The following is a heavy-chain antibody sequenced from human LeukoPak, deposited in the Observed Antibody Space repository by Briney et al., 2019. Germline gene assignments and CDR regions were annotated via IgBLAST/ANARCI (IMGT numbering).Heavy chain of an antibody. Sequence: GASVKVSCKASGYTFTGYYMHWVRQAPGQGLEWMGRINPNSGGTNYAQKFQGRVTMTRDTSISTAYMELSRLRSDDTAVYYCARDTSLPQLYDFWTQKYYYGMDVWGQGTTVTVSS. CDR2: INPNSGGT. D-gene: IGHD3-3*01. CDR3: ARDTSLPQLYDFWTQKYYYGMDV. CDR1: GYTFTGYY. J-gene: IGHJ6*02. V-gene: IGHV1-2*06.